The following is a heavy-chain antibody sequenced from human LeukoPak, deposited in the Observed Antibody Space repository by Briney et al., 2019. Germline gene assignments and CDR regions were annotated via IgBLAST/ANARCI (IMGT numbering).Heavy chain of an antibody. Sequence: GASLQISCKGSGSIFTSYWIGWVRQLPGKGLEWMGIIYPGDSDTRYSPSFQGQVTISADKSISTAYLQWSSLKASDTAMYYCARHEEPSSWYVYWGQGTLVTVSS. CDR2: IYPGDSDT. CDR3: ARHEEPSSWYVY. V-gene: IGHV5-51*01. CDR1: GSIFTSYW. D-gene: IGHD6-13*01. J-gene: IGHJ4*02.